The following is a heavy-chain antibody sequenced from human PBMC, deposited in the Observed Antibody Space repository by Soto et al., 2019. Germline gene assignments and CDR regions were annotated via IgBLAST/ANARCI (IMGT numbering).Heavy chain of an antibody. Sequence: ASVKVSCKASGYTFTGYYMHWVRQAPGQGLEWMGWINPNSGGTNYAQKFQGRVTMTRDTSISTAYMELSRLRSDDTAVYYCARKAQVVPDAFRSPDYYYGMDVWGQGTTVTVSS. CDR1: GYTFTGYY. CDR2: INPNSGGT. J-gene: IGHJ6*02. CDR3: ARKAQVVPDAFRSPDYYYGMDV. V-gene: IGHV1-2*02. D-gene: IGHD6-6*01.